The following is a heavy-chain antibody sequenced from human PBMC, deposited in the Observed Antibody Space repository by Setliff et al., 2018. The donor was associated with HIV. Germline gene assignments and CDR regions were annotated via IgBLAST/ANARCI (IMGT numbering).Heavy chain of an antibody. CDR2: IYQSGST. D-gene: IGHD3-10*01. CDR3: AKAGPGDWYFDL. V-gene: IGHV4-38-2*02. J-gene: IGHJ2*01. Sequence: PSETLSLTCSVSGYSISSGYYWGWIRQPPGKRLECLGSIYQSGSTYYNPSLKSRLTISRDNSKNTVYLQMNSLRAEDTAVYYCAKAGPGDWYFDLWGRGTLVTVSS. CDR1: GYSISSGYY.